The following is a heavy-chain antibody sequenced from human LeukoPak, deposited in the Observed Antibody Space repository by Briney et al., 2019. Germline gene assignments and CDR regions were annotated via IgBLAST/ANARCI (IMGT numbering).Heavy chain of an antibody. CDR3: ARHGTGGFFDY. J-gene: IGHJ4*02. Sequence: KSSESLSLTCSVSGGSINGYYWSWIRQPPGKGLEWIGYIYSSASTDYNPSLKSRVTISGDTSKNHFSLKLNSVTAADTAMYYCARHGTGGFFDYWGQGTLVTVSS. V-gene: IGHV4-4*09. CDR2: IYSSAST. D-gene: IGHD3-16*01. CDR1: GGSINGYY.